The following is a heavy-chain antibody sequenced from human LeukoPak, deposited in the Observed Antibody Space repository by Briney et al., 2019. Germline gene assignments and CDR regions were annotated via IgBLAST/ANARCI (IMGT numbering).Heavy chain of an antibody. CDR1: EFTFSSYW. V-gene: IGHV3-7*01. CDR2: IKQDGSET. D-gene: IGHD2-21*02. J-gene: IGHJ4*02. CDR3: ARRVATAIDY. Sequence: GGSLRLSCAASEFTFSSYWMSWVRWAPGKGLEWVANIKQDGSETHYVDSVKGRFTISRDNAKNSLFLQMSSLIAEDTAVYYCARRVATAIDYWGQGTLVTVSS.